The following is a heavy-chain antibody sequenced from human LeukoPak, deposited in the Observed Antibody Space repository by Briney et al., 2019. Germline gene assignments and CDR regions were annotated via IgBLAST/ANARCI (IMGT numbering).Heavy chain of an antibody. D-gene: IGHD4/OR15-4a*01. J-gene: IGHJ4*02. Sequence: GGSLRLSCAASGFTFSSHAMSWVRQAPGKGLEWVSFIYSDNTHYSDSVKGRFTISRDNSKNTLYLQMNSLRAEDTAVYYCARRAGAYSHPYDYWGQGTLVTVSS. CDR3: ARRAGAYSHPYDY. CDR2: IYSDNT. CDR1: GFTFSSHA. V-gene: IGHV3-53*01.